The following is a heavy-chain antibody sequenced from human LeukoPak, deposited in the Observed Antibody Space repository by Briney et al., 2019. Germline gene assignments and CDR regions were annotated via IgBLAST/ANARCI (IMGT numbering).Heavy chain of an antibody. Sequence: GESLKISCKGFGYNFDTSWIGWVRQMPGKGPEWMGIIYPGDSDTTYSPSFQGQVTISADKSTSTAYLQWSSLKASDTAVYYCAKQKDCSGGTCKFDFWGQGSLVTVSS. D-gene: IGHD2-15*01. CDR3: AKQKDCSGGTCKFDF. J-gene: IGHJ4*02. V-gene: IGHV5-51*01. CDR1: GYNFDTSW. CDR2: IYPGDSDT.